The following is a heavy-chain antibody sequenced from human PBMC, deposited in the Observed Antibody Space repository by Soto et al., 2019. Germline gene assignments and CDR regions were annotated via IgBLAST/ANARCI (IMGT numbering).Heavy chain of an antibody. V-gene: IGHV3-21*01. CDR3: ASLYSSGRSAGYYYYYGMDV. J-gene: IGHJ6*02. CDR2: IRSSSSYI. Sequence: EVQLVESGGGLVKPGGSLRLSCAASEFTFSSYSMNWVRQAPGKGLEWVSSIRSSSSYIYYADSVKGRFTISRDNAKNSLYLQMNSLRAEDTAVDYCASLYSSGRSAGYYYYYGMDVWGQGTTVTVSS. D-gene: IGHD6-19*01. CDR1: EFTFSSYS.